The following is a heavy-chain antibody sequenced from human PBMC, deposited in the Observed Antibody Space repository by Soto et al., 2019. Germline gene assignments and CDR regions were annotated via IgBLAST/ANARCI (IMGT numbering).Heavy chain of an antibody. CDR1: GFTFSNYW. Sequence: EVQLVESGGDLVQPGGSLRLSCAASGFTFSNYWMHWVRQAPGKGLEWVANIKQDGSEKYYVDSVRGRFTISRDNAKNSLYLQMNSLRVEDTAVYYCGRSMDVWGKGTTVTVSS. V-gene: IGHV3-7*01. J-gene: IGHJ6*03. CDR3: GRSMDV. CDR2: IKQDGSEK.